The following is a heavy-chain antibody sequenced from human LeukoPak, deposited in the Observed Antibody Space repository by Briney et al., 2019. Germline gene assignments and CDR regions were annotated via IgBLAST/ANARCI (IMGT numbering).Heavy chain of an antibody. CDR1: GFTFGSYS. D-gene: IGHD3-10*01. V-gene: IGHV3-23*01. J-gene: IGHJ4*02. CDR3: VKGITSHDFFSRGD. CDR2: ISASDGTT. Sequence: GGSLRLSCAASGFTFGSYSMTWVRQAPGKGLEWVSGISASDGTTFYADSVKGRFIISRDNSRNTLFLQMNSLRAEDMAVYYCVKGITSHDFFSRGDWGQGTLVTVSS.